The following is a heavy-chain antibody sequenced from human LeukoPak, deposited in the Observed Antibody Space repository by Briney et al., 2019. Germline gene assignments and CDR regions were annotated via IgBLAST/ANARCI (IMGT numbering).Heavy chain of an antibody. V-gene: IGHV3-11*04. CDR3: ARDRYGDYDFDY. CDR2: ISSSSRTI. J-gene: IGHJ4*02. D-gene: IGHD4-17*01. CDR1: GFTLSDYY. Sequence: GGSLRLSCAASGFTLSDYYMSWIRQAPGKGLEWLSYISSSSRTIYYADSVKGRFTISRDNANNSLYLQMNSLRAEDTAVYYCARDRYGDYDFDYWGQGTLVTVSS.